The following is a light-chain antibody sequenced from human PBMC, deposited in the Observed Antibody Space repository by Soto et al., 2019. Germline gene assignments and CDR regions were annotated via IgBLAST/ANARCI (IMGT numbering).Light chain of an antibody. V-gene: IGKV3-20*01. J-gene: IGKJ1*01. CDR1: QSVSSNY. Sequence: EIVLTQSPGTLSLSPGERATLSCRASQSVSSNYLAWYQQTRGQAPRLLIYGASSRATGIPTRFSGSGSGTDFTLTISRLEPEDFAVYYCQQYDTSPRTFGQGTKGEI. CDR2: GAS. CDR3: QQYDTSPRT.